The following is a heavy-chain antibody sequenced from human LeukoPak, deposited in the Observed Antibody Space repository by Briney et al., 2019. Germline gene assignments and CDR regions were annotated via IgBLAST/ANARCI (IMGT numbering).Heavy chain of an antibody. CDR3: TTPPYDRYYYYMDV. CDR2: IKSKTDGGTT. V-gene: IGHV3-15*01. CDR1: GFTFSNAW. Sequence: GGSLRLSCAASGFTFSNAWMSWVRQAPGKGLEWVGRIKSKTDGGTTDYAAPVKGRFTISRDDSKNTLYLQMNSLKTEDTAVYYCTTPPYDRYYYYMDVWGKGTTVTVSS. J-gene: IGHJ6*03. D-gene: IGHD3-22*01.